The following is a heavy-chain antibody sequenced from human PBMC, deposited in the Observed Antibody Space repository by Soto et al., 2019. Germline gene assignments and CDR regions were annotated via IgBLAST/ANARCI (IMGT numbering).Heavy chain of an antibody. CDR1: GFTFSTYA. CDR3: PKDEPYCSGGSCYY. D-gene: IGHD2-15*01. J-gene: IGHJ4*02. V-gene: IGHV3-23*01. Sequence: GGSLRLSCAASGFTFSTYAMTGVRQATGKGLEWVALTSGSGDKIYHADPAKGRFTISRDNSKNTLYLQMNSLRVEHTAVYHCPKDEPYCSGGSCYYWRQGTPVTVPS. CDR2: TSGSGDKI.